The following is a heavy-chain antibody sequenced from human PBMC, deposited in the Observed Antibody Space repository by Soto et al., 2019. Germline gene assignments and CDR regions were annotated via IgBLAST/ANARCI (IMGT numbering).Heavy chain of an antibody. V-gene: IGHV4-34*01. CDR1: GGSFSGYY. CDR2: INHSGST. CDR3: AKNWNWGSLVH. D-gene: IGHD7-27*01. J-gene: IGHJ4*02. Sequence: LSLTCAVYGGSFSGYYWSWIRQPPGKGLEWIGEINHSGSTNYNPSLKSRVTISVDTSKNQFSLKLSSVTAADTAVYYCAKNWNWGSLVHWGQGTLVTVSS.